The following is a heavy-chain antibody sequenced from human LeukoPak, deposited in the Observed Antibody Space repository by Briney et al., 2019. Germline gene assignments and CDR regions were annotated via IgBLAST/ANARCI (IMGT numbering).Heavy chain of an antibody. V-gene: IGHV3-23*01. D-gene: IGHD2-2*01. CDR3: AKDRRPHTVSTQNGAFDY. Sequence: QSGGSLRLSCAASGFTFSSYAMSWVRQAPGKGLEWVSGISGSGGNTYDADSVKGRFTISRDNSKNALYLQMNSLRVEDTAVYYCAKDRRPHTVSTQNGAFDYWSQGTLVTVSS. CDR1: GFTFSSYA. J-gene: IGHJ4*02. CDR2: ISGSGGNT.